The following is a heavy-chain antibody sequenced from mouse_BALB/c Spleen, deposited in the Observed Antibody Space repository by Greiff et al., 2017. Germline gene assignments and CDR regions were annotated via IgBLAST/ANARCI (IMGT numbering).Heavy chain of an antibody. D-gene: IGHD1-1*01. Sequence: EVMLVESGGDLVKPGGSLKLSCAASGFTFSSYGMSWVRQTPDKRLEWVATISSGGSYTYYPDSVKGRFTVSRDNAKNTLYLQMSSLKSEDTAMYYCARPGSSLAEYYAMDYWGQGTSVTVSS. V-gene: IGHV5-6*01. CDR1: GFTFSSYG. CDR2: ISSGGSYT. CDR3: ARPGSSLAEYYAMDY. J-gene: IGHJ4*01.